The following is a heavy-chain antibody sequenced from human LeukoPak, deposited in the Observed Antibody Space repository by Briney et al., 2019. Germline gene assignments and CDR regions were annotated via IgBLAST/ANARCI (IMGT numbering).Heavy chain of an antibody. CDR3: ARHLSDITSSPNY. CDR1: GYSFSSYL. J-gene: IGHJ4*02. CDR2: IYPRDSRT. V-gene: IGHV5-51*01. D-gene: IGHD2-2*01. Sequence: GESLKISCKGSGYSFSSYLIAWVRQMPGKGLEWMGVIYPRDSRTTYSPSFQGQVTISADKSISTAYLQWTSLKASDTAIYYCARHLSDITSSPNYWGPGTLVTDSS.